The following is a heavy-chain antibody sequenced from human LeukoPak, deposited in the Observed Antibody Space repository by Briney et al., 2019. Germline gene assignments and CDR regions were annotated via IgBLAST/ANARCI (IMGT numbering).Heavy chain of an antibody. CDR2: ISADSATT. V-gene: IGHV3-23*01. CDR1: GYSISTGYY. J-gene: IGHJ4*02. Sequence: PSETLSLTCTVSGYSISTGYYWGWIRQPPGKGLEWVSVISADSATTFYADSVKGRFTISRDNAKNTVFLQMSSLRAEDTALYYCARKSASGNYPLDYWGQGTLVTVSS. D-gene: IGHD3-10*01. CDR3: ARKSASGNYPLDY.